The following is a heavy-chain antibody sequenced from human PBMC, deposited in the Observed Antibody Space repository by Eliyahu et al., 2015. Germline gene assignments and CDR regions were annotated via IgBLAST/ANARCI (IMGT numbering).Heavy chain of an antibody. CDR3: AREGSVSYYVY. Sequence: EVQLVESGGGLVQPGGSLRLSCAASGFTFSSYWMHWVRQAPGKGLVWVSTXNSDGSXTNYADSVKGRFTISRDNAKNTLYLQMNSLRTEDTAVYYCAREGSVSYYVYWGQGTLVTVSS. J-gene: IGHJ4*02. V-gene: IGHV3-74*01. D-gene: IGHD1-26*01. CDR1: GFTFSSYW. CDR2: XNSDGSXT.